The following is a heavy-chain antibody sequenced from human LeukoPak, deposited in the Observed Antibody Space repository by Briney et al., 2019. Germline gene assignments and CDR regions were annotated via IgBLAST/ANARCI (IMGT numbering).Heavy chain of an antibody. CDR2: IYYSGSA. Sequence: PSETLSLTCTVSGGSINSGGYYWSWIRQPPEKGLEYIGYIYYSGSAYYNPSLKSRGTISVDRSKDRFSLKLTSVTAADTAVYYCARAIGRVVISYYYMDVWGKGTTVTVSS. CDR1: GGSINSGGYY. V-gene: IGHV4-30-2*01. D-gene: IGHD3-16*01. CDR3: ARAIGRVVISYYYMDV. J-gene: IGHJ6*03.